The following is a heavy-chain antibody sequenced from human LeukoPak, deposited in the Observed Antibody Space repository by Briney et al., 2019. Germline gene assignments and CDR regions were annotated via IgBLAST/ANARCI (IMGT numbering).Heavy chain of an antibody. V-gene: IGHV3-7*01. J-gene: IGHJ4*02. CDR1: GFTFSSYA. Sequence: GESLRLSCAASGFTFSSYAMSWVRQAPGKGLEWVANINLDGSERFYVDFVKGRFTISRDNADNSMYLQMNSLRAEDTAVYYCGRVIAGAIDYWGQGTLVTVSS. CDR3: GRVIAGAIDY. D-gene: IGHD6-13*01. CDR2: INLDGSER.